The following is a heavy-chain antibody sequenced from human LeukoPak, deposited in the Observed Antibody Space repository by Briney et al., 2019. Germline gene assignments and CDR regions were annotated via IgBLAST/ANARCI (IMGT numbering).Heavy chain of an antibody. CDR1: GFTVSSNY. D-gene: IGHD4-23*01. J-gene: IGHJ4*02. V-gene: IGHV3-53*01. CDR3: ARDYGGNVFDY. Sequence: GGSLRLSCAASGFTVSSNYMSWVRQAPGKGLEWVSVIYSGGSTYYADSVKGRFTISRDNSKNPLYLQMNSLRAEDTAVYYCARDYGGNVFDYWGQGTLVTVSS. CDR2: IYSGGST.